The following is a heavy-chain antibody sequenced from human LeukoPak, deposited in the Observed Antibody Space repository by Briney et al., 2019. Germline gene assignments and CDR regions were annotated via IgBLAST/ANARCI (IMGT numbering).Heavy chain of an antibody. J-gene: IGHJ4*02. CDR1: GFTFSSYW. Sequence: PGGSLRLSCAVSGFTFSSYWMQWVRQVPGKGLVWVARINPGGSSITYADSVKGRFTISRDNAKNTLYLQMDSLRAEDTGVYYCARSNQADDYWGQGTLVTVSS. V-gene: IGHV3-74*01. CDR2: INPGGSSI. D-gene: IGHD1-14*01. CDR3: ARSNQADDY.